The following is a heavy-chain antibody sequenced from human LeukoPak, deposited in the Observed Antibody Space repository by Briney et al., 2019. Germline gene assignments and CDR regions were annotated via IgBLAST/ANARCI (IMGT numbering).Heavy chain of an antibody. Sequence: ASVKVSCKASGYTFTSYDINWVRQATGQGLEWMGRINPNSGGTNYAQKFQGRVTMTRDTSISTAYMELSRLRSDDTAVYYCARVGPSPLDYWGQGTLVTVSS. J-gene: IGHJ4*02. V-gene: IGHV1-2*06. CDR3: ARVGPSPLDY. D-gene: IGHD3-16*01. CDR1: GYTFTSYD. CDR2: INPNSGGT.